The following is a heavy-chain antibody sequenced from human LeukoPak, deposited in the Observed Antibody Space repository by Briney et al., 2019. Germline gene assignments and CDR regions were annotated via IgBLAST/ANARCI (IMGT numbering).Heavy chain of an antibody. CDR3: AKISSSSATCS. D-gene: IGHD2-2*01. J-gene: IGHJ4*02. CDR2: IGAPGCST. Sequence: GGSLRLSCAASGFTFSNYAMSWVRQAPGKGLEWVSAIGAPGCSTYYADSVKGRFTISRDNSKNTLSLQMNSLRAEDTALYYCAKISSSSATCSWGQGSLVTVSS. CDR1: GFTFSNYA. V-gene: IGHV3-23*01.